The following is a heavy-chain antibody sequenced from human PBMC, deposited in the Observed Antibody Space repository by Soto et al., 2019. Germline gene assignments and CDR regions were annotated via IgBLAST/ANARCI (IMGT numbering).Heavy chain of an antibody. D-gene: IGHD3-22*01. CDR2: IIPIFGTE. J-gene: IGHJ4*02. CDR3: ARTWLNYDSSGYYSDYFDY. Sequence: QVQLVQSGAEVKKPGSSVKVSCKASGGTFSSYAISWVRQAPGQGLEWMGGIIPIFGTENYAQKFQGRVTITADESTSTAYMELSSLRSEDTAVYYCARTWLNYDSSGYYSDYFDYRGQGTLVTVCS. CDR1: GGTFSSYA. V-gene: IGHV1-69*01.